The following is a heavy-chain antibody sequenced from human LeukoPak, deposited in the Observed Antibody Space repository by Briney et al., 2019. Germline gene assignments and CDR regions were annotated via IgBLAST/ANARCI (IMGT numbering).Heavy chain of an antibody. Sequence: PSETLSLTCTVSGGSISSSSYYWGWIRQPPGKGLEWMGSIYYSGSTYYNPSLKSRVTISVDTSKNQFSLKLSSVTAADTAVYYCARRGMTTVRGGDYWGQGTLVTVSS. V-gene: IGHV4-39*01. CDR2: IYYSGST. CDR3: ARRGMTTVRGGDY. D-gene: IGHD4-17*01. CDR1: GGSISSSSYY. J-gene: IGHJ4*02.